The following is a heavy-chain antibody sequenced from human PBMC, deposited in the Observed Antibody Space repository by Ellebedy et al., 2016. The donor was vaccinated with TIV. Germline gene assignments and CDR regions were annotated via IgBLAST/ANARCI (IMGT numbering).Heavy chain of an antibody. V-gene: IGHV1-69*13. CDR3: ASDQWNYYDSSGYFDY. D-gene: IGHD3-22*01. Sequence: AASVKVSCKASVGTFSSYAISWVRQAPGQGLEWMGGIIPIFGTANYAQKFQGRVTITADESTSTAYMELSSLRSEDTAVYYCASDQWNYYDSSGYFDYWGQGTLVTVSS. J-gene: IGHJ4*02. CDR2: IIPIFGTA. CDR1: VGTFSSYA.